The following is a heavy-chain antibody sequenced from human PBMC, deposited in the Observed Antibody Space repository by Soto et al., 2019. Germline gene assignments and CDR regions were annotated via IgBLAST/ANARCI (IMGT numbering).Heavy chain of an antibody. CDR1: GYSFTSYW. Sequence: HGESLKISCKGSGYSFTSYWISWVRQMPGKGLEWMGRIDPSDSYTNYSPSFQGHVTISADKSISTAYLQWSSLKASDTAMYYCAISRDGYNSRGMDVWGQGTTVTVSS. J-gene: IGHJ6*02. D-gene: IGHD5-12*01. CDR3: AISRDGYNSRGMDV. CDR2: IDPSDSYT. V-gene: IGHV5-10-1*01.